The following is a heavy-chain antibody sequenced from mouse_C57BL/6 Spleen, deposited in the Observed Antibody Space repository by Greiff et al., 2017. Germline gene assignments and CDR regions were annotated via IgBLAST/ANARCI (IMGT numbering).Heavy chain of an antibody. Sequence: EVKVEESGGGLVQPGGSMKLSCAASGFTFSDAWMDWVRQSPEKGLEWVAEIRNKANNHATYYAESVKGRFTISRDDSKSSVYLQMNSLRAEDTGIYYCTRRSTGTYYYAMDYWGQGTSVTVSS. CDR3: TRRSTGTYYYAMDY. D-gene: IGHD4-1*02. CDR1: GFTFSDAW. J-gene: IGHJ4*01. CDR2: IRNKANNHAT. V-gene: IGHV6-6*01.